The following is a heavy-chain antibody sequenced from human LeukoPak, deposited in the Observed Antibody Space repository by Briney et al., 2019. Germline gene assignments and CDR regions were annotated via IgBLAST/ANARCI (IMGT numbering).Heavy chain of an antibody. J-gene: IGHJ5*02. CDR2: INHRGST. D-gene: IGHD6-13*01. Sequence: SETLSLTCAVYGGSFSGYYWSWIRQPPGKGLEWIGEINHRGSTNYNPSLKSRVAISVETSKKQFSLKVSSVTAVDTAVYYCARGLQAYSSSWYALVNWFDPWGQGTLDIVSS. CDR1: GGSFSGYY. CDR3: ARGLQAYSSSWYALVNWFDP. V-gene: IGHV4-34*01.